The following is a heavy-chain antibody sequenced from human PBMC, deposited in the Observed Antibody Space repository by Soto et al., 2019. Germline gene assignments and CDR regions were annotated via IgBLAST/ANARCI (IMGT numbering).Heavy chain of an antibody. J-gene: IGHJ4*02. CDR2: RNPNSGNT. CDR1: GYTFTSYD. D-gene: IGHD1-1*01. Sequence: QVQLVQSGAEVKKPGASVKVSCKASGYTFTSYDINWVRQATGQGLEWMGWRNPNSGNTGYAQKFQVRFPITRNTSISTAYMELSSLRSEDTAVYYCARERTVPSMTSWGQGTLVTVSS. CDR3: ARERTVPSMTS. V-gene: IGHV1-8*01.